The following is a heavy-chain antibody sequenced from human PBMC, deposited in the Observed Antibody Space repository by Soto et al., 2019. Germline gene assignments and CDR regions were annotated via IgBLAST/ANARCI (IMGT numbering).Heavy chain of an antibody. CDR3: AKDGDYGDFSDY. J-gene: IGHJ4*02. Sequence: EVQLLESGGGLVQPGGSLRLSCAASGFTFSSYAMSWVRQAPGKGLEWVSAISGSGGSSYYADSVKGRFTISRDNSKNTLYLQMNSLRAEDTAVYYCAKDGDYGDFSDYWGQGTLVTVSS. V-gene: IGHV3-23*01. CDR2: ISGSGGSS. D-gene: IGHD4-17*01. CDR1: GFTFSSYA.